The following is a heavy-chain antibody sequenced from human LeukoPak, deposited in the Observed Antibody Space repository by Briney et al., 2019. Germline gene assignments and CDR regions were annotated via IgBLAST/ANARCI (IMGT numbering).Heavy chain of an antibody. CDR2: IYYSGST. CDR1: GGSISSYY. J-gene: IGHJ4*02. V-gene: IGHV4-59*08. Sequence: PSETLSLTCTVSGGSISSYYWSWIRQPPGKGLEWIGYIYYSGSTNYNPSLKSRVTISVDTSKNQFSLKLSSVTAADTAVYYCARQAITYVDYWGQGTLVTVSS. D-gene: IGHD1-14*01. CDR3: ARQAITYVDY.